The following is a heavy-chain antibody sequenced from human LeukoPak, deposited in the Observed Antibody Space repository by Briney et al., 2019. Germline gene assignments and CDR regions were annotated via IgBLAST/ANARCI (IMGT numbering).Heavy chain of an antibody. V-gene: IGHV4-39*07. CDR2: IYYSGST. D-gene: IGHD3-10*01. CDR3: ARRVTMVRGVTRNYYYYMDV. CDR1: GGSISSSSYY. J-gene: IGHJ6*03. Sequence: SETLSLTCTVSGGSISSSSYYWGWIRQPPGKGLEWIGSIYYSGSTYYNPSLKSRVTISVDTSKNQFSLKLSSVTAADTAVYYCARRVTMVRGVTRNYYYYMDVWGKGTTVTISS.